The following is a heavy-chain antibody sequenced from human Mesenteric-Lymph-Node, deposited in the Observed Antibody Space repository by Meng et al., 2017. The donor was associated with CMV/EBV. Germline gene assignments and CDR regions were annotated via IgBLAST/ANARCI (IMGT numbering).Heavy chain of an antibody. V-gene: IGHV1-46*01. D-gene: IGHD1-1*01. J-gene: IGHJ5*02. CDR2: INPSGGST. CDR3: AREGTPYNWNDPYNWFDP. Sequence: GGSLRLSCKASGYTFTSYYIHWVRQAPGQGLEWMGIINPSGGSTEYAQRFQGRVTMTRDTSTSTVYMDLSSLRSEDTAVYYCAREGTPYNWNDPYNWFDPWGQGTLVTVSS. CDR1: GYTFTSYY.